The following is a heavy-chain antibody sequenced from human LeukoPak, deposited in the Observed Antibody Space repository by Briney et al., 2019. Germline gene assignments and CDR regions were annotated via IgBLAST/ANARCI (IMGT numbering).Heavy chain of an antibody. D-gene: IGHD6-19*01. Sequence: ASVNVSCKASGYTFTSYYMHWVRQAPGQGLEWMGIINPSGGSTSYAQKFQGRVTMTTDTSTSTAYMELRSLRSDDTAVYYCARVIAVAGSTVDYWGQGTLVTVSS. CDR2: INPSGGST. CDR1: GYTFTSYY. CDR3: ARVIAVAGSTVDY. V-gene: IGHV1-46*01. J-gene: IGHJ4*02.